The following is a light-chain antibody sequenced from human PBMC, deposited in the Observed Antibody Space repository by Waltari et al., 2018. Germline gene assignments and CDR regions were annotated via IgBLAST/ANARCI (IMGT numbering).Light chain of an antibody. V-gene: IGKV3-20*01. CDR3: QHYVRLPAT. Sequence: IVLPQSPGPLALSPGERATLSCRASQSVSRSLAWYQQKPGQAPKLLIYGTSTRATGIPDRFTGSGSGTDFSLTISSLEPEDFAIYFCQHYVRLPATFGQGTKVEIK. CDR1: QSVSRS. CDR2: GTS. J-gene: IGKJ1*01.